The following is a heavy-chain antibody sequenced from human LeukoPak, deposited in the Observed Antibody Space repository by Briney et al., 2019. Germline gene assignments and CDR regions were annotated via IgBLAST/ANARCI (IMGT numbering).Heavy chain of an antibody. J-gene: IGHJ4*02. CDR1: GYTFTGYY. CDR2: ILPNSGAT. D-gene: IGHD2-15*01. CDR3: ARDPGYCDSGICLDF. V-gene: IGHV1-2*02. Sequence: ASVKVSCKASGYTFTGYYMYWVRQAPGQGLEWMGWILPNSGATNYAQRFQGRVTMTRDTSITTAYMELSRLTSDDTAVYYCARDPGYCDSGICLDFWGQGTLVTVSS.